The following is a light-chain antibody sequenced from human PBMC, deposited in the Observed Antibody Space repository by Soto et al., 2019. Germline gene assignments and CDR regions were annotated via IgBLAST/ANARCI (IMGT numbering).Light chain of an antibody. Sequence: QSVLTQPPSASGSPGQSVTISCTGTSSDVGAYNYVSWYQQHPGKAPKLLIYEVSKRPSGVPDRFSGSKSGNTASLTVSGLQADDEADYYCCSYGGSSNFVIFGGGTKLTVL. V-gene: IGLV2-8*01. CDR2: EVS. CDR1: SSDVGAYNY. J-gene: IGLJ2*01. CDR3: CSYGGSSNFVI.